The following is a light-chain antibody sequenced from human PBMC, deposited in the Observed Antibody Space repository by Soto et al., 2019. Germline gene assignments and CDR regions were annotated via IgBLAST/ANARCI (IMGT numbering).Light chain of an antibody. J-gene: IGLJ2*01. CDR3: AAWDDSLSGVL. CDR1: SSNIGSNY. Sequence: QLVLTQPPSASGTPGQRVTISCSGSSSNIGSNYVYWYQQLPGTAPKLLIYLNNQRPSGVPDRFSGSKSGTSASLAISGLRSEDEADYYCAAWDDSLSGVLFGGGTQLTVL. V-gene: IGLV1-47*01. CDR2: LNN.